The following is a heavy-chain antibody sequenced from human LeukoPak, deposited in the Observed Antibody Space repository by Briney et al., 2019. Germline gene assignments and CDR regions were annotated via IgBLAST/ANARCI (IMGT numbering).Heavy chain of an antibody. CDR1: GYTFTSYG. D-gene: IGHD6-19*01. CDR2: ISAYNGNT. CDR3: ARDSSGWYKEVDYYYYYGMDV. Sequence: TSVKVSCKASGYTFTSYGISWVRQAPGQGLEWMGWISAYNGNTNYAQKLQGRVTMTTDTSTSTAYMGLRSLRSDDTAVYYCARDSSGWYKEVDYYYYYGMDVWGQGTTVTVSS. V-gene: IGHV1-18*01. J-gene: IGHJ6*02.